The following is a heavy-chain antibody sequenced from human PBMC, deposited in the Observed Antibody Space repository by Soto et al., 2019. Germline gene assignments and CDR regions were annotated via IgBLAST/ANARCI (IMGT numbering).Heavy chain of an antibody. Sequence: SVKVSCKASGGTFSSYAISWVRQAPGQGLEWMGGIIPIFGTANYAQKFQGRVTITADKSTSTAYMELSSLRSEDTAVYYCARNRRDIVVVVAARSPSGYYYYGMDVWGQGTTVTV. V-gene: IGHV1-69*06. CDR2: IIPIFGTA. CDR3: ARNRRDIVVVVAARSPSGYYYYGMDV. CDR1: GGTFSSYA. J-gene: IGHJ6*02. D-gene: IGHD2-15*01.